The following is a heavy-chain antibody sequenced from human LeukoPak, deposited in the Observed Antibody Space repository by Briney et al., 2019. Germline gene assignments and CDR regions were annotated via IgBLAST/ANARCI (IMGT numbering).Heavy chain of an antibody. Sequence: GGSLRLSCAASGFTFSSYTFKWVRQAPGKGLEWVSSISSSSTYIYYADSVKGRFTISRDNAKNSLYLQLNSLRAEDTAVYYCARGGCTTTSCYLFDYWGQGTLVTVSS. CDR3: ARGGCTTTSCYLFDY. CDR2: ISSSSTYI. CDR1: GFTFSSYT. D-gene: IGHD2-2*01. V-gene: IGHV3-21*01. J-gene: IGHJ4*02.